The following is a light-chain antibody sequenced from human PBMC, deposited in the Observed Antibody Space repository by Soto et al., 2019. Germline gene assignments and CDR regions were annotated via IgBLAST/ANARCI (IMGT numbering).Light chain of an antibody. CDR1: QSVNRN. Sequence: TVMTQSPATVSISPGERATLSCRASQSVNRNLAWSQQQPGQAPRLLIYGTSARATAIPARFSGSGSGTEFTLTISSLQSEDFAVYYCQQYNDWPLTFGGGTKVEIK. CDR3: QQYNDWPLT. J-gene: IGKJ4*01. V-gene: IGKV3-15*01. CDR2: GTS.